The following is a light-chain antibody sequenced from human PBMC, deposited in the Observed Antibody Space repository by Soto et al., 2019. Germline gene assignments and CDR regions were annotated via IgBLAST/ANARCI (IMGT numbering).Light chain of an antibody. Sequence: AIQLTQSPSSLSASVGDRVTITCRASQGVSSSLAWYQQKPGPAPKLLIYDASDLETGVPSRFSGSGSGTDFTLPISSLQPEDVATYYCQQVNNYPLTFGQGTRVEIK. CDR1: QGVSSS. V-gene: IGKV1D-13*01. J-gene: IGKJ5*01. CDR3: QQVNNYPLT. CDR2: DAS.